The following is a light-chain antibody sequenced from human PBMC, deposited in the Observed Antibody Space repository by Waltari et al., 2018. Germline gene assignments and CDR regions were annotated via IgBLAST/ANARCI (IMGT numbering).Light chain of an antibody. CDR3: IQATSFPLT. Sequence: CRAYQGMISWLDWFHQKPGKAPRLLIYAASSLQCGVPDRFSGSGSGTDFTLIISSLQPEDFGTYYCIQATSFPLTFGQGTQLEIK. CDR2: AAS. V-gene: IGKV1-12*01. CDR1: QGMISW. J-gene: IGKJ5*01.